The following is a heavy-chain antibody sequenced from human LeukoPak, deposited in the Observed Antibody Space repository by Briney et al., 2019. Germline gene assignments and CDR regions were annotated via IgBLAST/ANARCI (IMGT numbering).Heavy chain of an antibody. CDR1: GGSISSGSYY. CDR2: IYTSGST. V-gene: IGHV4-61*02. Sequence: PSETLSLTCTVSGGSISSGSYYWSWIRQPAGKGLEWIGRIYTSGSTNYNPSLKSRVTISVDTSKNQFSLKLSSVTAADTAVYYCAREGVTTDFIWGQGTMVTVSS. D-gene: IGHD4-17*01. J-gene: IGHJ3*02. CDR3: AREGVTTDFI.